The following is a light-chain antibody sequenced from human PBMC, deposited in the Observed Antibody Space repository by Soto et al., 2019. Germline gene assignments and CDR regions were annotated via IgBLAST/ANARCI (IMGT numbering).Light chain of an antibody. V-gene: IGLV2-11*01. CDR2: DAS. J-gene: IGLJ1*01. CDR3: CSYAGRDTLYV. Sequence: QSVLTQPRSVSGARGQSVTISGTGTSTEVGGYNYVSWYQQHPGKVPKLMIYDASKRPSGVPDRFSGSTSGNTASLTISGLQAEDEADYYCCSYAGRDTLYVFGSGTKVTV. CDR1: STEVGGYNY.